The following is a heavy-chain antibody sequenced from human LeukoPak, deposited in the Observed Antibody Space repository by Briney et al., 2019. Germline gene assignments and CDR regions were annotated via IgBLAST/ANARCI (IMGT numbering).Heavy chain of an antibody. CDR2: INHSGST. D-gene: IGHD3-10*01. Sequence: SETLSLTCAVYGGSFSGYYWSWIRQPPGKGLEWIGEINHSGSTNYNPSLKSRVTISVDTSKNQFFLKLSSVTAADTAVYYCARRLYNGRVARSYYYYGMDVWGQGTTVTVSS. CDR3: ARRLYNGRVARSYYYYGMDV. CDR1: GGSFSGYY. J-gene: IGHJ6*02. V-gene: IGHV4-34*01.